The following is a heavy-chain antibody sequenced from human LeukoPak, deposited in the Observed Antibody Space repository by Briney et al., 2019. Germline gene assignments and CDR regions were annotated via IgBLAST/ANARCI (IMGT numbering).Heavy chain of an antibody. CDR3: AKDTGYYYDSSGYYDAFDI. CDR1: GFTFSSYE. V-gene: IGHV3-48*03. Sequence: GGSLRLSCAASGFTFSSYEMNWVRQAPGKGLEWVSYISSSGSTIYYADSVKGRFTISRDNAKNSLYLQMNSLRAEDTAVYYCAKDTGYYYDSSGYYDAFDIWGQGTMVTVSS. D-gene: IGHD3-22*01. J-gene: IGHJ3*02. CDR2: ISSSGSTI.